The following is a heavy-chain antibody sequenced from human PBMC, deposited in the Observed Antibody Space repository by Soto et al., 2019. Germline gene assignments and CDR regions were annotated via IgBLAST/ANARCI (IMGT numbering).Heavy chain of an antibody. CDR2: ISAYNGNT. CDR1: GYTFTSYG. J-gene: IGHJ3*02. V-gene: IGHV1-18*01. CDR3: ARDPVSSGWTDPFDI. D-gene: IGHD6-19*01. Sequence: GASVKVSCKASGYTFTSYGISWVRQAPGQGLVWMGWISAYNGNTNYAQKLQGRVTMTTDTSTSTAYMELRSLRAEDTAVYYCARDPVSSGWTDPFDIWGQGTMVTVSS.